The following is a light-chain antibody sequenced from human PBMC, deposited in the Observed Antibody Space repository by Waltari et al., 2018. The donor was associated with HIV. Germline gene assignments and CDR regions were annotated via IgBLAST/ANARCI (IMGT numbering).Light chain of an antibody. CDR2: RDY. V-gene: IGLV1-47*01. J-gene: IGLJ1*01. CDR3: VAWDDSLSGYV. Sequence: QSVLTQPPSASGPLGQSVTISCPGSSSNVGSKPVYWFQQVPGTAPKLLIYRDYQRRSGIPDRFSGSKSGASASLTISGLRSEDEADYYCVAWDDSLSGYVFGTGTKISVL. CDR1: SSNVGSKP.